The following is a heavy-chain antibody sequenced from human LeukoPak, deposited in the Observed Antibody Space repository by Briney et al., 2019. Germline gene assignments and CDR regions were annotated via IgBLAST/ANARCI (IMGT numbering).Heavy chain of an antibody. V-gene: IGHV3-21*01. J-gene: IGHJ6*03. D-gene: IGHD3-16*01. Sequence: PGGSLRLSCAASGFTFSSYSMNWVRQAPGKGLEWVLSISSSSSSYIYYADSVKGRFTISRDNAKNSLYLQMNSLRAEDTAVYYCARGGGSYYYHYYMDLWGKGTTVTVSS. CDR3: ARGGGSYYYHYYMDL. CDR2: ISSSSSSYI. CDR1: GFTFSSYS.